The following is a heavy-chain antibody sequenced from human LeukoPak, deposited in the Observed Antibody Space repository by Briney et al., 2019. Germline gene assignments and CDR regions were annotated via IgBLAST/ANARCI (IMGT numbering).Heavy chain of an antibody. CDR3: ARDLVDQQLVPFDY. CDR2: ISYDGSNK. D-gene: IGHD6-13*01. J-gene: IGHJ4*02. V-gene: IGHV3-30-3*01. Sequence: GGFLRLSCAASGFTFSSYAMHWVRQAPGKGLEWVAVISYDGSNKYYADSVKGRFTISRDNSKNTLYLQMNSLRAEDTAVYYCARDLVDQQLVPFDYWGQGTLVTVSS. CDR1: GFTFSSYA.